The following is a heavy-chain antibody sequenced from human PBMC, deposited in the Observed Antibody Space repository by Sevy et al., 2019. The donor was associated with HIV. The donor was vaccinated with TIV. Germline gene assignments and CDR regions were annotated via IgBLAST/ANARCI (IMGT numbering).Heavy chain of an antibody. CDR2: IRQDGSDK. CDR1: GFTFSSYW. V-gene: IGHV3-7*01. J-gene: IGHJ4*02. CDR3: ARFEDY. Sequence: GGSLRLSCVAFGFTFSSYWMTWVRQAPGRGLEWVANIRQDGSDKFYVDSVKGRFTISRDNAKNSLYLQMNSLRAEDTAVYYCARFEDYWGQGTLVTVSS.